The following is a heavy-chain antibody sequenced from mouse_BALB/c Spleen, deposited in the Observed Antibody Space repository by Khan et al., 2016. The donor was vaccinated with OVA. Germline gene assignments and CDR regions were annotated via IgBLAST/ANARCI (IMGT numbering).Heavy chain of an antibody. CDR1: GYTFSTYW. Sequence: VQLQQSGAELAKPGASVKMSCKASGYTFSTYWIHWVKQRPGQGLEWIGYINPSSGYTYYNQRFNDKATLTADKSSSTAYMQLSSLTSEDSAVYYYARDRIDYWGQGTTLTVSS. CDR2: INPSSGYT. CDR3: ARDRIDY. J-gene: IGHJ2*01. V-gene: IGHV1-7*01.